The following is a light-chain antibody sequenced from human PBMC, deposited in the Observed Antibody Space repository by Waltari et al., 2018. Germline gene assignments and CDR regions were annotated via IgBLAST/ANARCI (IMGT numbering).Light chain of an antibody. J-gene: IGLJ3*02. CDR2: EDY. V-gene: IGLV1-51*01. CDR1: TPNIANNY. Sequence: QSVLTQPPSVSAAPGQKVSISCSGSTPNIANNYVSWYQQFPGTAPKLLIYEDYRRPSGIPDRFSGSKSGASATLDITGLQTGDEADYYCGTWDSSLGVGVLGGGTRVTVL. CDR3: GTWDSSLGVGV.